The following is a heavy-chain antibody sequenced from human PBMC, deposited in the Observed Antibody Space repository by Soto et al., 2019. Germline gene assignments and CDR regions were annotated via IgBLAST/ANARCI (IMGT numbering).Heavy chain of an antibody. J-gene: IGHJ6*03. CDR3: ARLHCSGTSCYVYYMDV. Sequence: SETLSLTCTVSGGSISSSSYYWGWIRQPPGKGLEWIGSIYYSGSTYYNPSLKSRVTISVDTSKNQFSLKLSSVTAADTAVYYCARLHCSGTSCYVYYMDVWGKGTTVTVSS. CDR2: IYYSGST. D-gene: IGHD2-2*01. CDR1: GGSISSSSYY. V-gene: IGHV4-39*01.